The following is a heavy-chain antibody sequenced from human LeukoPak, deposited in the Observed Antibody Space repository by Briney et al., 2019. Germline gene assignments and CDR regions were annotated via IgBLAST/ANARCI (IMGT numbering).Heavy chain of an antibody. V-gene: IGHV3-21*01. CDR2: ISSSSSYI. CDR1: GFTFSSYS. Sequence: PGGPLRLSCAASGFTFSSYSMNWVRQAPGKGLEWVSSISSSSSYIYFADSVKGRFTISRDNAKNSLYLQMNSLRAEDTAVYYCARGEPVAGIFTGFDYWGQGTLVTVSS. J-gene: IGHJ4*02. D-gene: IGHD6-19*01. CDR3: ARGEPVAGIFTGFDY.